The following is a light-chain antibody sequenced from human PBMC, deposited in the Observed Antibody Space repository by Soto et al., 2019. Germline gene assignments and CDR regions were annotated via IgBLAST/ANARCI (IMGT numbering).Light chain of an antibody. CDR1: SGYVGGYDY. V-gene: IGLV2-14*01. CDR3: SSHTSGSTRV. J-gene: IGLJ1*01. CDR2: EVT. Sequence: QSVLTQPASVSGSPGQSIAISCTGTSGYVGGYDYVSWYQQHPDKAPKLMIYEVTKRPSWVSNRFSGSKSGNTASLTISGLQPEDEADYYCSSHTSGSTRVFGSGTKVTVL.